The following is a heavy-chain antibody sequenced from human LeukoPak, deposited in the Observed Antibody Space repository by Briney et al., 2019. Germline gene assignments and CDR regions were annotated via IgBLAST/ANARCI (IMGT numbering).Heavy chain of an antibody. Sequence: ASVKVSCKASGYMFSSYGISWVRQAPGEGLEWMGWITTYKGNTAYEQKFQGRVTMTTDTSTSTAYLELRSLRSDDTAVYYCARDGIEYGSGSGKFYSNGMDVWGQGTTVTVSS. CDR2: ITTYKGNT. CDR1: GYMFSSYG. V-gene: IGHV1-18*01. CDR3: ARDGIEYGSGSGKFYSNGMDV. J-gene: IGHJ6*02. D-gene: IGHD3-10*01.